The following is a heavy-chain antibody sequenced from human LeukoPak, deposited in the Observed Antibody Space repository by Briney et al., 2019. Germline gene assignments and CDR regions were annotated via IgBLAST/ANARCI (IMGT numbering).Heavy chain of an antibody. Sequence: ASVKVSCKASGYTFTGYYMHWVRQAPGQGLEWMGIINPSGGSTSYAQKFQGGVTMTRDTSTSTVYMELSSLRSEDTAVYYCARSPWRTNYYFDYWGQGTLVTVSS. CDR3: ARSPWRTNYYFDY. CDR2: INPSGGST. V-gene: IGHV1-46*01. CDR1: GYTFTGYY. J-gene: IGHJ4*02. D-gene: IGHD1-1*01.